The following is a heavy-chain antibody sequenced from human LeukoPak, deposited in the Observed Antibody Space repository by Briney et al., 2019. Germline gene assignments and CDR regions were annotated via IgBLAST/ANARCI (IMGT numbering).Heavy chain of an antibody. V-gene: IGHV4-34*01. CDR3: ARHQDGGSGSYLASVYYFDY. Sequence: TPSETLSLTCAVYGGSFSGYYWSWIRQPPGKGLEWIGEINHSGSTNYNPSLKSRVTISVDTSKNQFSLKLSSVTAADTAVYYCARHQDGGSGSYLASVYYFDYWGRGTLVTVSS. CDR2: INHSGST. D-gene: IGHD3-10*01. CDR1: GGSFSGYY. J-gene: IGHJ4*02.